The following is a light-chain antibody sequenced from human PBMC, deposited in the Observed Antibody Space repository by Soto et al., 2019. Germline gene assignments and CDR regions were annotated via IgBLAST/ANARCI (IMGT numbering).Light chain of an antibody. Sequence: DIQMTQSPSSLSASVGDRVTITCRASQGISTYLVWYQQKPGKVPKLLIYAASTLQSGVPSRFSGSGSGTDFTLTISSLQPEDVATYYCQKDNSAPWTFGQGNKVEIK. V-gene: IGKV1-27*01. CDR1: QGISTY. CDR3: QKDNSAPWT. J-gene: IGKJ1*01. CDR2: AAS.